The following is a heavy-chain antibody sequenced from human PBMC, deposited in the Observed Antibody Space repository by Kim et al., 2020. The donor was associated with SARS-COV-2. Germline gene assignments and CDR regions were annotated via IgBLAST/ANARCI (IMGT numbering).Heavy chain of an antibody. D-gene: IGHD5-12*01. Sequence: GGSLRLSCAASGFTFSSYSMNWVRQAPGKGLEWVSSISSSSSYIYYADSVKGRFTISRDNAKNSLYLQMNSLRAEDTAVYYCAREIVTKLYYYYYGMDVWGQGTTVTVSS. J-gene: IGHJ6*02. CDR1: GFTFSSYS. CDR3: AREIVTKLYYYYYGMDV. V-gene: IGHV3-21*01. CDR2: ISSSSSYI.